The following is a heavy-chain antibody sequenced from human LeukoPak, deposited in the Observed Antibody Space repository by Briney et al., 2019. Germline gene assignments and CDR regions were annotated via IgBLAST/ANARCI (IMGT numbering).Heavy chain of an antibody. Sequence: GGSLRLSCAASGFTFSSYGMHWVCKAPGKGLEWEAVIWYDGSNKYYADSVMGRFTISRDNSKNTLYLQMNSLRAEDTAVYYCAKGSAVWGSYRSWPEYFQHWGQGTLVTVSS. CDR3: AKGSAVWGSYRSWPEYFQH. D-gene: IGHD3-16*02. CDR1: GFTFSSYG. J-gene: IGHJ1*01. V-gene: IGHV3-33*06. CDR2: IWYDGSNK.